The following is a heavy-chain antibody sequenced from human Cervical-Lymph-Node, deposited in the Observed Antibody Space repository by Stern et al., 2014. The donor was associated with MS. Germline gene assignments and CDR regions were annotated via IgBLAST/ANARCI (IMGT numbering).Heavy chain of an antibody. V-gene: IGHV1-3*01. CDR2: INGDNGNT. D-gene: IGHD2-15*01. CDR3: ARAGYCSPSTCSDAFDI. Sequence: VQLVESGAEVKDPGASVKVSCKASGYSFISHAMHWVRQAPGQTFEWMGWINGDNGNTKYSQKLQGRVNITRDKTTSTAYMELSSLTSEDTAVYYCARAGYCSPSTCSDAFDIWGQGTMVTVSS. CDR1: GYSFISHA. J-gene: IGHJ3*02.